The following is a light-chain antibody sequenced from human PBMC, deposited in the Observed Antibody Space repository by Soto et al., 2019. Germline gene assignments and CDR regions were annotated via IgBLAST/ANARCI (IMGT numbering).Light chain of an antibody. CDR2: GAS. Sequence: DIQMTQSPSSLSASVGDRVTITCRTSQNIIKYLNWYQQKPGKAPKLLIYGASSLQSGVPSRFSGSGSGTDFTLSISSLQPEDFATYYCQHSYRIPYAFGQGTKLDIK. J-gene: IGKJ2*01. CDR1: QNIIKY. CDR3: QHSYRIPYA. V-gene: IGKV1-39*01.